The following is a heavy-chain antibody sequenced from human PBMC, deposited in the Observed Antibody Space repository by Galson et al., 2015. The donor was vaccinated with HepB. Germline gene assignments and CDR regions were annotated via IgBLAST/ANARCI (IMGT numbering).Heavy chain of an antibody. CDR2: ISSNGGST. Sequence: SLRLSCAASGFTFSSYAMHWVRQAPGKGLEYVSAISSNGGSTYYANSVKGRFTISRDNSKNTLYLQMGSLRAEDMAVYYCARTSINSGSYSLDYWGQGTLVTVSS. D-gene: IGHD1-26*01. CDR1: GFTFSSYA. CDR3: ARTSINSGSYSLDY. J-gene: IGHJ4*02. V-gene: IGHV3-64*01.